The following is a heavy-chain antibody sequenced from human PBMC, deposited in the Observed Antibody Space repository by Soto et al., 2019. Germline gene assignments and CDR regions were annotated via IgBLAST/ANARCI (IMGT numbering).Heavy chain of an antibody. J-gene: IGHJ4*02. CDR1: GGSISSYY. CDR3: ARGFRNLGVRGPYPRAFDY. Sequence: QVQLQESGPGLVKPSETLSLTCTVSGGSISSYYWSWIRQPPGKGLEWIGYIYYSGSTNYNPSLKSRVTISVDTSKNQFSLKLSSVTAADTAVYYCARGFRNLGVRGPYPRAFDYWGQGTLVTVSS. D-gene: IGHD3-10*01. V-gene: IGHV4-59*01. CDR2: IYYSGST.